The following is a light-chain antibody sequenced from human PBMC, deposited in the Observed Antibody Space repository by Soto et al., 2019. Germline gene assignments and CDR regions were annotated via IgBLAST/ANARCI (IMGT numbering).Light chain of an antibody. V-gene: IGKV3-11*01. Sequence: EIVMTQSPATLSVSPGETATLSCRASQSISTYLAWYQQKPGQAPRLLMYEASNRATGVPARFSGSGSGADFTLTISSLEPEDFAVYYCQQHSWAFGQGTKVDI. CDR2: EAS. J-gene: IGKJ1*01. CDR1: QSISTY. CDR3: QQHSWA.